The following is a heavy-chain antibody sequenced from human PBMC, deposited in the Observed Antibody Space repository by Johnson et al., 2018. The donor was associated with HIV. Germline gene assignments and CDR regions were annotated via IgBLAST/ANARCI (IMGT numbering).Heavy chain of an antibody. CDR1: GFTLDDYA. J-gene: IGHJ3*02. Sequence: VQLVESGGGLVQPGRSLRLSCAAPGFTLDDYAMHWVRQAPGKGLEWVSVIYSGGSTYYADSVKGRFNISRDNSKNTLYLQMNSLRAEDTAVYYCAREVAGDYGDSPGAFDIWGQGTMVTVSS. CDR2: IYSGGST. CDR3: AREVAGDYGDSPGAFDI. V-gene: IGHV3-66*01. D-gene: IGHD4-17*01.